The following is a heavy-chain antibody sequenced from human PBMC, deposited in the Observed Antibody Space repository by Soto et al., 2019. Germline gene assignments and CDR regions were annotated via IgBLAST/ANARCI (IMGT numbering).Heavy chain of an antibody. CDR1: GLTFSDYY. CDR3: ARSPVGDAFNV. J-gene: IGHJ3*01. Sequence: PGGSLRLSCAASGLTFSDYYMSWIRQAPGKGLEWVSYITSGGSYTKYADSVQGRFTISRDNAKNSLFLQMNSLTAEDTAVYYCARSPVGDAFNVWGQGTVVTVSS. CDR2: ITSGGSYT. V-gene: IGHV3-11*06.